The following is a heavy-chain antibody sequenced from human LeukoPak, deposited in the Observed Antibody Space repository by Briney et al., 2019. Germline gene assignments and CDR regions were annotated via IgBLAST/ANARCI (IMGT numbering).Heavy chain of an antibody. J-gene: IGHJ4*02. V-gene: IGHV1-18*01. CDR2: ISAYNGNT. D-gene: IGHD3-3*01. Sequence: GASVKVSCKASGYTFTSYVISWVRQAPGQGLEWMGWISAYNGNTNYAQKLQGRVTMTTDTSTSTAYMELRSLRSDDTAVYYCARIQTVHYDFWSGYWKPFDYWGQGTLVTVSS. CDR3: ARIQTVHYDFWSGYWKPFDY. CDR1: GYTFTSYV.